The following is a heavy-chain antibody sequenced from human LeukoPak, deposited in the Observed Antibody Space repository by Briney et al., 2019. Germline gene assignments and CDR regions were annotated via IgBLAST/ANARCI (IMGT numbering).Heavy chain of an antibody. V-gene: IGHV3-23*01. J-gene: IGHJ4*02. CDR1: GFVFSNYA. CDR3: AKDTGPLMITFGGVVISYFDY. Sequence: GGSLRLSCAGSGFVFSNYAMSWVRQAPGKGLEWVSGIKGNGFDTYYADSVKGRFTVSRDNSKNTLSLQMDSLSAEDTAVYYCAKDTGPLMITFGGVVISYFDYWGQGALVTVSS. D-gene: IGHD3-16*01. CDR2: IKGNGFDT.